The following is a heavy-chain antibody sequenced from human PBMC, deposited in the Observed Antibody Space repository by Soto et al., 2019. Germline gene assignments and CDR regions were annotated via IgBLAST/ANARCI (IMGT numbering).Heavy chain of an antibody. Sequence: ASVKVSCKASGGTFSSYAISWVRQAPGQGLEWMGGIIPIFGTANYAQKFQGRVTITADESTSTAYMELSSLRSEDTAVYYCASEGYGSGSYSYYFDYWGQGTLVTVSS. J-gene: IGHJ4*02. CDR3: ASEGYGSGSYSYYFDY. V-gene: IGHV1-69*13. D-gene: IGHD3-10*01. CDR1: GGTFSSYA. CDR2: IIPIFGTA.